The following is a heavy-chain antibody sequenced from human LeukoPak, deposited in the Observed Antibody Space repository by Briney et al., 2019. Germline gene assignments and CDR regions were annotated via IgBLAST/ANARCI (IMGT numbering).Heavy chain of an antibody. J-gene: IGHJ5*02. CDR1: GGTFISYA. V-gene: IGHV1-69*05. Sequence: GSSVQVSCKASGGTFISYAISWVRQAAGQGLEWMGGIISIFGTENYTQKFQGRVTITTDESTSTAYMELSSLRSEDTAVYYCARDYGHYQNWFDLWGRGTVVSVSS. CDR3: ARDYGHYQNWFDL. CDR2: IISIFGTE. D-gene: IGHD4-17*01.